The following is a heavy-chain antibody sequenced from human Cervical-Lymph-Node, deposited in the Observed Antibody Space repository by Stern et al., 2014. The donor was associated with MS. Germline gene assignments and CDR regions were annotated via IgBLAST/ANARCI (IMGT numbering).Heavy chain of an antibody. D-gene: IGHD2-21*01. CDR1: GGTFSSYA. CDR3: ARDMVGIGYYYYYGMDV. CDR2: IIPIFGTA. J-gene: IGHJ6*02. Sequence: VQLVESGAEVKKPGSSVKVSCKASGGTFSSYAISWVRQAPGQGPEWLGGIIPIFGTANYAQKFQGRVTITADESTSTAYMELSSLRSEDTAVYYCARDMVGIGYYYYYGMDVWGQGTTVTVSS. V-gene: IGHV1-69*01.